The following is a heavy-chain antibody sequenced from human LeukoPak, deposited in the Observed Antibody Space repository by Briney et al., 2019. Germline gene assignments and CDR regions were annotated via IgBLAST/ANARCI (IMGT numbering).Heavy chain of an antibody. D-gene: IGHD3-10*01. CDR1: GFTFSSYG. V-gene: IGHV3-30*02. Sequence: GGSLRLSCAASGFTFSSYGMHWVRQAPGKGLEWVAFIRYDGSNKYYADSVKGRFTISRDNSKNTLYLQMNSLRAEDTAEYYCAKDRAMVRGVIITTDYWGQGTLVTVSS. CDR3: AKDRAMVRGVIITTDY. J-gene: IGHJ4*02. CDR2: IRYDGSNK.